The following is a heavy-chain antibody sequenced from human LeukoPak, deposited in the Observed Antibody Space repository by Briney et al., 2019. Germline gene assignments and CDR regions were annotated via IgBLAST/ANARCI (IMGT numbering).Heavy chain of an antibody. CDR1: GYTFTSYG. CDR3: ARGKAGQWLVYFDY. D-gene: IGHD6-19*01. Sequence: ASVKVSCKASGYTFTSYGISWVRQAPGQGLEWMGWISAYNGNTNYAQKLQGRVTMTRDTSTSTVYMELSSLRSEDTAVYYCARGKAGQWLVYFDYWGQGTLVTVSS. J-gene: IGHJ4*02. V-gene: IGHV1-18*01. CDR2: ISAYNGNT.